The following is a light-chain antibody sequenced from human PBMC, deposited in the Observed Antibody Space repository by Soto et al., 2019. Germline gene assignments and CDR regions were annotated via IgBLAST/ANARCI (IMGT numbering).Light chain of an antibody. J-gene: IGKJ1*01. V-gene: IGKV1-6*01. Sequence: AIQMTQSPSSLSASVGDRVTITCRASQAIRTDLGWYQQRPGKAPKLLIYGTSNLQNGVPSRFSGSGSGTDFTLTISSLQPEDFATYYCLQDYSYPRTFGQGTKLDIK. CDR2: GTS. CDR3: LQDYSYPRT. CDR1: QAIRTD.